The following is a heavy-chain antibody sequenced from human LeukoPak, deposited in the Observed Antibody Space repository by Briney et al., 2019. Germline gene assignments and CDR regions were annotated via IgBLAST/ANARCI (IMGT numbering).Heavy chain of an antibody. CDR3: ARSDYGDYKGQYYFDY. V-gene: IGHV4-34*01. CDR1: GGSFSGYY. J-gene: IGHJ4*02. Sequence: SETLSLTCAVYGGSFSGYYWSWIRQPPGKGLEWIGEINHSGSTNYNPSLKSRVTISVDTSKNQFSLKLSSVTAADTAVYYCARSDYGDYKGQYYFDYWGQGTLVTVSS. CDR2: INHSGST. D-gene: IGHD4-17*01.